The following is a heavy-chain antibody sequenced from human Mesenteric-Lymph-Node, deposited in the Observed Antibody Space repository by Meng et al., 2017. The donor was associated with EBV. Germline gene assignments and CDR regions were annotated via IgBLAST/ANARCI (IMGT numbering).Heavy chain of an antibody. D-gene: IGHD1-26*01. CDR3: ARMESGTNRPFDY. Sequence: VNLEQWGAGLLKPSETRSLPAAVNGGSFRGYFWTWIRQSPGEGLEWIGEINRSGSSKYNPSLQSRVSTSTDSSKNHFSLRLTSVTAADTAVYYCARMESGTNRPFDYWGQGTLVTVSS. CDR1: GGSFRGYF. CDR2: INRSGSS. J-gene: IGHJ4*02. V-gene: IGHV4-34*01.